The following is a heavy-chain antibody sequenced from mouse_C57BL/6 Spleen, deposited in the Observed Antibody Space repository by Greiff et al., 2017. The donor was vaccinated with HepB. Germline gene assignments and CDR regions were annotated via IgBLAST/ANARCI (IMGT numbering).Heavy chain of an antibody. J-gene: IGHJ2*01. CDR3: TRCDGYSPYYFDY. D-gene: IGHD2-3*01. CDR1: GYTFTSYW. V-gene: IGHV1-5*01. CDR2: IYPGNSDT. Sequence: EVKLVESGTVLARPGASVKMSCKTSGYTFTSYWMHWVKQRPGQGLEWIGAIYPGNSDTSYNQKFKGKAKLTAVTSASTAYMELSSLTNEDSAVYYCTRCDGYSPYYFDYWGQGTTLTVSS.